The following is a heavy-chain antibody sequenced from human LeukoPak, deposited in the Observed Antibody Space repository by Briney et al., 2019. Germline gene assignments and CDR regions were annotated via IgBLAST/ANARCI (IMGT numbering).Heavy chain of an antibody. Sequence: ASVKVSCKASGYTFTNYGIDRVRQAPGQGLEWMGWISAYNGNTKYAQKLQGRVTMTTDTPTSTAYMELRSLRSDDTAVYYCARSRKWELHGTDAFDIWGQGTMVTVSS. V-gene: IGHV1-18*01. CDR3: ARSRKWELHGTDAFDI. CDR2: ISAYNGNT. CDR1: GYTFTNYG. J-gene: IGHJ3*02. D-gene: IGHD1-26*01.